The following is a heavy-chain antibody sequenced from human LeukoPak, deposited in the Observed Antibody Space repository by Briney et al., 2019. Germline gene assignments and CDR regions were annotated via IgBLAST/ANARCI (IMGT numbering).Heavy chain of an antibody. J-gene: IGHJ4*02. Sequence: GGSLRLSCEASGVTFSIYTLSWVRQAPGKGLEWVSAISGSGGSTYYADAVKGRFTISRDNPKNTLYLQMNNLRAEDTAIYYCAKDVAIKGDWGQGTLVTVS. CDR2: ISGSGGST. CDR1: GVTFSIYT. CDR3: AKDVAIKGD. D-gene: IGHD5-12*01. V-gene: IGHV3-23*01.